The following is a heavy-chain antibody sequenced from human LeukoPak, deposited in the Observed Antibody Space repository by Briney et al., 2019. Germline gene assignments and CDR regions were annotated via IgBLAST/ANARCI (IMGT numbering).Heavy chain of an antibody. CDR3: ARVVDSSGWFYYYYMDV. V-gene: IGHV3-30*04. CDR2: ISYDGSNK. Sequence: GGSLRLSCAASGFTFSSYAMQWVRQAPGKGLEWVAVISYDGSNKYYADSVKGRFTISRDNSKNTLYLQMNSLRAEDTAVYYCARVVDSSGWFYYYYMDVWGKGTTVTVSS. D-gene: IGHD6-19*01. CDR1: GFTFSSYA. J-gene: IGHJ6*03.